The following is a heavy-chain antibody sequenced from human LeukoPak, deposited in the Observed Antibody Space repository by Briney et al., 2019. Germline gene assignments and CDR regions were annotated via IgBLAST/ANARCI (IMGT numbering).Heavy chain of an antibody. CDR3: ARDGGSGSYFDYYYYYGMDV. D-gene: IGHD3-10*01. CDR2: ISAYNGNT. V-gene: IGHV1-18*04. Sequence: ASVKASCKASGYTFTSYGISWVRQAPGQGLEWMGWISAYNGNTNYAQKLQGRVTMTTDTSTSTAYMELRSLRSDDTAVYYCARDGGSGSYFDYYYYYGMDVWGKGTTVTVSS. J-gene: IGHJ6*04. CDR1: GYTFTSYG.